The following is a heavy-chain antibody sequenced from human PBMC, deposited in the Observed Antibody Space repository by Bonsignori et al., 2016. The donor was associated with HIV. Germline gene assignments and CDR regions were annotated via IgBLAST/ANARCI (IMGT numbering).Heavy chain of an antibody. J-gene: IGHJ4*02. CDR2: MNPNSGNT. D-gene: IGHD2-2*01. CDR3: ARGSIVVRN. Sequence: WVRQAPGQGLEWMGWMNPNSGNTGYAQKFQGRVTMTRNTSTSTAYMELSSLRSEDTAVYYCARGSIVVRNWGQGTLVTVSS. V-gene: IGHV1-8*01.